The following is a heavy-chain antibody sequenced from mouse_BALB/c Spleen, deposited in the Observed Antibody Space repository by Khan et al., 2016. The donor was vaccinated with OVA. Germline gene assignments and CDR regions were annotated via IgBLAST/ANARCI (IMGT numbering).Heavy chain of an antibody. CDR1: GFSLTGFG. CDR3: ARELRLGGFAY. J-gene: IGHJ3*01. Sequence: GELGESGPGLVAPSQSLSITCTVSGFSLTGFGINWVRQPPGQGLEWLGMIWGDGSTDYNSALKSRLSISKDNSKSQVFLKMNSLQTDDTARYYCARELRLGGFAYWGQGTLVTVSA. CDR2: IWGDGST. V-gene: IGHV2-6-7*01. D-gene: IGHD1-2*01.